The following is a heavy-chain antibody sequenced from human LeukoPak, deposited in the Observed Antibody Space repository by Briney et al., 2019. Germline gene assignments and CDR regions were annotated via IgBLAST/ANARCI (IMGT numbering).Heavy chain of an antibody. J-gene: IGHJ4*02. V-gene: IGHV1-2*02. D-gene: IGHD6-19*01. CDR3: ARVSAGYTSGWHFDY. CDR1: GYTYNAYY. CDR2: INPNSGGT. Sequence: ASVKVSCKASGYTYNAYYLHWVRQAPGQGLEWMGWINPNSGGTHYAQKFQGRVTMTRDTSISTVYMELSSLRSDDTAVYYCARVSAGYTSGWHFDYWGQGTLVTVSS.